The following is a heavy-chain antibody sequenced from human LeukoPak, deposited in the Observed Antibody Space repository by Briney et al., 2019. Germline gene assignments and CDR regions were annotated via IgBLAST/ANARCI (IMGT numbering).Heavy chain of an antibody. CDR1: GFTFSSYG. V-gene: IGHV3-33*06. CDR3: AKEAYDSSGKGDYFDY. J-gene: IGHJ4*02. Sequence: GTSLRLSCAASGFTFSSYGMHWVRQAPGKGLEWVAVIWYEGSNKYYADSVKGRFTISRDNSKNTLYLQMNSLRAEDTAVYYCAKEAYDSSGKGDYFDYWGQGTPVTVSS. D-gene: IGHD3-22*01. CDR2: IWYEGSNK.